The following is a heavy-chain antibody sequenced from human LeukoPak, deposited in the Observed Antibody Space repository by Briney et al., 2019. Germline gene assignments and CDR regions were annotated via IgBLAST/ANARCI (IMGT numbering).Heavy chain of an antibody. Sequence: EASVKVSCKASGYTFTSYDINWVRQATGQGLEWMGWMNPNSGNTGYAQKFQGRVTMTRNTSISTAYMELSSLRSEDTAVYYCARARRDGYNLDFDYWGQGTLVTVSS. V-gene: IGHV1-8*01. CDR1: GYTFTSYD. CDR2: MNPNSGNT. D-gene: IGHD5-24*01. J-gene: IGHJ4*02. CDR3: ARARRDGYNLDFDY.